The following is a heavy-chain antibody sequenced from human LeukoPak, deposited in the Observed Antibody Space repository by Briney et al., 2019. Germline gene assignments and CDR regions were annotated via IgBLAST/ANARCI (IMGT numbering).Heavy chain of an antibody. J-gene: IGHJ4*02. CDR1: GGSISSYY. CDR2: IYYSGST. CDR3: ARHFPDSSGFDY. D-gene: IGHD3-22*01. V-gene: IGHV4-59*08. Sequence: SETLSLTCTVSGGSISSYYWSWIRQPPGKGLEWIGYIYYSGSTNYNPSLESRVTISVDTSKNQFSLKLSSVTAADTAVYYCARHFPDSSGFDYWGQGTLVTVSS.